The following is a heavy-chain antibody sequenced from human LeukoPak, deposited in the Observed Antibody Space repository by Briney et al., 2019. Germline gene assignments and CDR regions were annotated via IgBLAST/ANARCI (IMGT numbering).Heavy chain of an antibody. Sequence: SETLSLTCAVYGGSFSGYYWSWIRQPPGKGLEWIGEINHSGSTNYNPSLKSRVTISVDTSKNQFSLKLSSVTAADTAVYYCARDNPDYYDSSGYYHYAFDIWGQGTMVTVSS. J-gene: IGHJ3*02. CDR1: GGSFSGYY. D-gene: IGHD3-22*01. CDR2: INHSGST. V-gene: IGHV4-34*01. CDR3: ARDNPDYYDSSGYYHYAFDI.